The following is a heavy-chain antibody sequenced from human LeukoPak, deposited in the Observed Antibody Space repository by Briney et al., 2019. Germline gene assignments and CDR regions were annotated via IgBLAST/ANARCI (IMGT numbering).Heavy chain of an antibody. V-gene: IGHV3-9*01. Sequence: ARSLRLSCTASGFSFDDYVMHWVRQVPGKGLEWVSGVIWNGGSLGYADSVKGRFTISRDNAKKSLYLQMNSLRPEDTALYYCTKDVGYCSGGICPNADAFDIWGQGTMVTVSS. J-gene: IGHJ3*02. D-gene: IGHD2-15*01. CDR3: TKDVGYCSGGICPNADAFDI. CDR1: GFSFDDYV. CDR2: VIWNGGSL.